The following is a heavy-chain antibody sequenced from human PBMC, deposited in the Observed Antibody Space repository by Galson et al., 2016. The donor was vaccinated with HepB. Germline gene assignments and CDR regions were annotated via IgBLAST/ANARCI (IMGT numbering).Heavy chain of an antibody. V-gene: IGHV1-3*01. CDR2: INAGNGNA. Sequence: SVKVSCKGSGYSFTTYAIHWVRQAPGQRLEWMGWINAGNGNAKYSQKFQDRVTITRDTSASTAYMEMSSLRSEDTAVYYCARTYGSGTNYYYYYGLDVWGQGTTVTVSS. CDR1: GYSFTTYA. J-gene: IGHJ6*02. CDR3: ARTYGSGTNYYYYYGLDV. D-gene: IGHD3-10*01.